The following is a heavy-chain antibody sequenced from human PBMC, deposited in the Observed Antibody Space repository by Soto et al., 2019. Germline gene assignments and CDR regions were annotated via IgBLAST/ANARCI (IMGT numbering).Heavy chain of an antibody. Sequence: PGESLKISCKGSGYSFTSYWISWVRQMPGKGLEWMGRIDPSDSYTNYSPSFQGHVTISADKSISTAYLQGSSLKASDTAMYYCARGLLGDCSGCSCESCYYYYGMDVWGQGTPVTVSS. CDR3: ARGLLGDCSGCSCESCYYYYGMDV. J-gene: IGHJ6*02. CDR2: IDPSDSYT. D-gene: IGHD2-15*01. CDR1: GYSFTSYW. V-gene: IGHV5-10-1*01.